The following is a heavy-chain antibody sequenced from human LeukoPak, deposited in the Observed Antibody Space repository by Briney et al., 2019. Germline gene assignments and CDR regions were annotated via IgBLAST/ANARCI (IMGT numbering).Heavy chain of an antibody. CDR2: IYSGVST. CDR1: GFTFSSNY. Sequence: GGSLRLSCAASGFTFSSNYMSWVRQAPGRGVWWVSVIYSGVSTYYSASVKCRFIISRDNSKTTLYLQMNSLRAEDRAVYYCGRRGYSSSWHPFDYWGQGTLATVSS. J-gene: IGHJ4*02. CDR3: GRRGYSSSWHPFDY. V-gene: IGHV3-66*02. D-gene: IGHD6-13*01.